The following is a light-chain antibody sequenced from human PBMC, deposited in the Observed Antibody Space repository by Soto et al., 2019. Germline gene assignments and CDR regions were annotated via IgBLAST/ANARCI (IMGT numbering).Light chain of an antibody. CDR2: GNS. J-gene: IGLJ2*01. CDR1: SSNIGAGYD. CDR3: QSYDSSLSGVV. Sequence: QSVLTQPPSVSGAPGQRVTISCTGSSSNIGAGYDVHWFQQLPGTAPKLLIYGNSNQPSGVPDRFSGSKSGTPASLAITGLQAEDEADYYCQSYDSSLSGVVFGGGTQLTVL. V-gene: IGLV1-40*01.